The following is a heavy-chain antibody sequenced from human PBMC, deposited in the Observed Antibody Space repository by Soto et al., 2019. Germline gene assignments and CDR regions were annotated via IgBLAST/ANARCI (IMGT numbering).Heavy chain of an antibody. CDR3: ARDRAAAPDGMDV. D-gene: IGHD6-13*01. CDR1: GFTFSSYS. V-gene: IGHV3-21*01. CDR2: ISSSSSYI. J-gene: IGHJ6*02. Sequence: EVQLVESGGGLVKPGGSLRLSCAASGFTFSSYSMNRVRQAPGKGLEWVSSISSSSSYIYYADSVKGRFTISRDNAKNSLYLQMNSLRAEDTAVYYCARDRAAAPDGMDVWGQGTTVTVSS.